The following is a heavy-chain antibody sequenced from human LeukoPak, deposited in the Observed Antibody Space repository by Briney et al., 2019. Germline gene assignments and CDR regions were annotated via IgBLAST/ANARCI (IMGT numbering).Heavy chain of an antibody. Sequence: ASVKVSCKASGYTFTGYYMHWVRQAPGQGLEWMGRINPNSGGTNYAQKFQGRVTMTRDTSISTAYMELSRLRSDDTAVYYCARDFRRGGWYYDGSGYVDYWGQGTLVTVSS. CDR1: GYTFTGYY. D-gene: IGHD3-22*01. V-gene: IGHV1-2*06. J-gene: IGHJ4*02. CDR2: INPNSGGT. CDR3: ARDFRRGGWYYDGSGYVDY.